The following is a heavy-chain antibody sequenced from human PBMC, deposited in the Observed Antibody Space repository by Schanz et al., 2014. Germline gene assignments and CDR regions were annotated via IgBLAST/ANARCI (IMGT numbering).Heavy chain of an antibody. Sequence: QVQLVQSGSEFRKPGASVKVSCKASGYIFSSYAIHWVRQAPGQGLEWMGWINPTTGNPGYAQGFTGRFVFSFDTSVSTAYLQISGLKAEDTAVYYCARARYGLDVWGQGTMVTVSS. CDR1: GYIFSSYA. V-gene: IGHV7-4-1*02. CDR3: ARARYGLDV. CDR2: INPTTGNP. D-gene: IGHD3-16*01. J-gene: IGHJ3*01.